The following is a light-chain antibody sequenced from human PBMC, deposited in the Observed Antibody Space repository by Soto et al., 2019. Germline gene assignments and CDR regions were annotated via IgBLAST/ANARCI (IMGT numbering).Light chain of an antibody. Sequence: DIQMTQSPSSLSASVGDRVTISCHASQDINTFLNWYQQKPGKAPKLLIYDASNLEPGVPSRFSGSGSGTDFTFTMSSLQPEDFATYVCQQHENLPLTFGGGTKVEIK. CDR2: DAS. CDR1: QDINTF. J-gene: IGKJ4*01. CDR3: QQHENLPLT. V-gene: IGKV1-33*01.